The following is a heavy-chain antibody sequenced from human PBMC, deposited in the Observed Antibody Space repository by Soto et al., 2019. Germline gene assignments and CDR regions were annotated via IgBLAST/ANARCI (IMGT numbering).Heavy chain of an antibody. CDR2: IYDNGTT. D-gene: IGHD1-7*01. J-gene: IGHJ6*02. V-gene: IGHV3-53*01. Sequence: EVQLVESGGGLIQPGGSLRLSCAASGLTVSNAYMAWVRQAPGMGLEWVSVIYDNGTTYYADSVKGRFTISRDTSTNTLSLQMDSLRAEDTAVYYCVRPLPSGRNYVLDVWGQGTTVTVSS. CDR3: VRPLPSGRNYVLDV. CDR1: GLTVSNAY.